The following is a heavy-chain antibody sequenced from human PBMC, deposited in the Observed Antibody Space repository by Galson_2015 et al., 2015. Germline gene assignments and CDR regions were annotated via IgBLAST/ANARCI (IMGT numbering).Heavy chain of an antibody. CDR2: ISYDGSNK. Sequence: SLRLSCAASGFTFSSYAMHWVRQAPGKGLEWVAVISYDGSNKYYADSVKGRFTISRDNSKNTLYLQMNSLRAEDTAVYYCARDMGIAGTPFWGHGTLVTVPS. V-gene: IGHV3-30-3*01. J-gene: IGHJ4*01. D-gene: IGHD6-13*01. CDR1: GFTFSSYA. CDR3: ARDMGIAGTPF.